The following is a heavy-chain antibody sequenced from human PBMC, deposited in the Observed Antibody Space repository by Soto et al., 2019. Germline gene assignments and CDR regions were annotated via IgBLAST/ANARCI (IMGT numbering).Heavy chain of an antibody. CDR2: ISYSAKT. J-gene: IGHJ4*02. CDR1: GYSITSGFY. CDR3: TGGAGEPWGSFDS. Sequence: SETLSLTCGVSGYSITSGFYWGWVRQSPGKGLEWIGSISYSAKTFYNPSLASRLSIAVDTSMNQFSLRLTSVTAADTALSYGTGGAGEPWGSFDSWGQGTLVTVSS. V-gene: IGHV4-38-2*01. D-gene: IGHD1-26*01.